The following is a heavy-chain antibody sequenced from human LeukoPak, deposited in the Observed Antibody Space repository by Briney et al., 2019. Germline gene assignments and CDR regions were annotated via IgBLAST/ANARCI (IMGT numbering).Heavy chain of an antibody. CDR1: GGTFSSYA. CDR3: ARHIQLGYCSGGSCLTPYGMDV. D-gene: IGHD2-15*01. Sequence: SVKVSCKASGGTFSSYAISWVRQAPGQGLAWMGRIIPILGIANYAQKFQGRVTITADKSTSTAYMELSSLRSEDTAVYYCARHIQLGYCSGGSCLTPYGMDVWGQGTTVTVSS. CDR2: IIPILGIA. J-gene: IGHJ6*02. V-gene: IGHV1-69*04.